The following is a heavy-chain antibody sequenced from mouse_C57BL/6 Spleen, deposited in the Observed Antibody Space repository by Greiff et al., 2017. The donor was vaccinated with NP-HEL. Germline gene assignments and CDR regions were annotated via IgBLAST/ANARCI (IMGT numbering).Heavy chain of an antibody. J-gene: IGHJ2*01. V-gene: IGHV1-61*01. CDR2: IYPSDSET. CDR3: ARPDYYGSSLAY. D-gene: IGHD1-1*01. Sequence: QVQLQQPGAELVRPGSSVKLSCKASGYTFTSYWMDWVKQRPGQGLEWIGNIYPSDSETHYNQKFKDKATLTVDKSSSTAYMQLSSLTSEDSAVYYCARPDYYGSSLAYWGQGTTLTVSS. CDR1: GYTFTSYW.